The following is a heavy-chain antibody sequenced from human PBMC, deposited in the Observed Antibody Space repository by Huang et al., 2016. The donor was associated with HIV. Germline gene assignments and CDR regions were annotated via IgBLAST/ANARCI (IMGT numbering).Heavy chain of an antibody. D-gene: IGHD3-16*02. CDR2: INTNTGNP. J-gene: IGHJ4*02. CDR3: ARGYIYNYVWGSYRLREFDY. V-gene: IGHV7-4-1*02. CDR1: GYTFTDYI. Sequence: QVQLVQSGSELKKPGASVKVSCKASGYTFTDYIINWVRQAPGQGLEWMGWINTNTGNPTYAQGFTGRLVFSLDTSVTTPYLQISSLKAEDTAVYYCARGYIYNYVWGSYRLREFDYWGQGTLVTVSS.